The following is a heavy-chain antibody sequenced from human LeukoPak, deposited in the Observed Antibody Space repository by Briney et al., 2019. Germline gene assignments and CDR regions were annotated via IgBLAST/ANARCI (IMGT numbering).Heavy chain of an antibody. CDR2: IYYSGSP. CDR1: GGSISNTNYY. CDR3: ATWRTAKTGFDY. D-gene: IGHD1-1*01. J-gene: IGHJ4*02. V-gene: IGHV4-39*01. Sequence: SETLSLTCTVSGGSISNTNYYWGWIRQPPGKGLEWIGSIYYSGSPYYNPSLKSRVTISVDTSKNQFSLRLSSVTAADTAVYYCATWRTAKTGFDYWGQGTLVTVSS.